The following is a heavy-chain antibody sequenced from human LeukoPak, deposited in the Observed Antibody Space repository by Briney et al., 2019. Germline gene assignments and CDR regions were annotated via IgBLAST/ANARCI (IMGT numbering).Heavy chain of an antibody. V-gene: IGHV3-33*01. CDR1: GFTFSSYG. CDR3: TRYNTGSVDY. CDR2: IWYDGSDK. D-gene: IGHD2-8*02. J-gene: IGHJ4*02. Sequence: GRSLRLSCAASGFTFSSYGMHWVRQAPGKGLEWVAVIWYDGSDKYYADSMKGRFTISRDNSKNTLYLQMDSLRAEDTAVYFCTRYNTGSVDYWGQGTLVTVSS.